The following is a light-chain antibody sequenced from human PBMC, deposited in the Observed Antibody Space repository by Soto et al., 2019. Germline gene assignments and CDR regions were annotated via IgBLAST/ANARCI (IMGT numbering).Light chain of an antibody. CDR2: EVT. J-gene: IGLJ2*01. V-gene: IGLV2-14*01. CDR1: TNDIGGFNA. CDR3: FSYTRSSTWI. Sequence: LTQPASVSGSPGQSITISCTGTTNDIGGFNAVSWYRRHSGTAPRLLIYEVTNRPSGVSDRFSGSKSGITASLTISGLQADDEADYFCFSYTRSSTWIFGGGTKVTVL.